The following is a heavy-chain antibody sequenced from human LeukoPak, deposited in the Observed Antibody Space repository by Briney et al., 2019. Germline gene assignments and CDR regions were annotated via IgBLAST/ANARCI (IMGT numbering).Heavy chain of an antibody. CDR2: INPNSGGT. V-gene: IGHV1-2*02. CDR1: GYTFTGHY. J-gene: IGHJ5*02. CDR3: ARDEVRGYSYGLILPVDP. D-gene: IGHD5-18*01. Sequence: ASVKVSCKASGYTFTGHYMHWVRQAPGQGLEWMGWINPNSGGTNYAQKFQGRVTMTRDTSISTAYMELSRLKSDDTAVYYCARDEVRGYSYGLILPVDPWGQGTLVTVSS.